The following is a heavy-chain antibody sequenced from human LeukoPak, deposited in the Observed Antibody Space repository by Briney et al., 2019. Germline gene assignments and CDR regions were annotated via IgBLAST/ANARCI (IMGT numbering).Heavy chain of an antibody. D-gene: IGHD2-2*02. CDR1: GGSISSGGYY. Sequence: SETLSLTCTVSGGSISSGGYYWSWIRQHPGQGLEWIGYIYYSGSTYYNPSLKSRVTISVDTSKNQFSLKLSSVTAADTAVYYCARGLDGCSSTSCYTRYYYGMDVWGQGTTVTVSS. V-gene: IGHV4-31*03. CDR3: ARGLDGCSSTSCYTRYYYGMDV. J-gene: IGHJ6*02. CDR2: IYYSGST.